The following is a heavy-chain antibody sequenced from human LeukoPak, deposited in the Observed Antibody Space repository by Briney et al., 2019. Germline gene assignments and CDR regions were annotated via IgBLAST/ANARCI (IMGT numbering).Heavy chain of an antibody. CDR1: GYSFTSYW. J-gene: IGHJ4*02. Sequence: VESLLISCTGSGYSFTSYWIGWVRQMPGKGLEWMGIIYPGDSDTRYSPSFQGQVTISADKSISTAYLQWSRLKASDTAMYYCARWWTAFDYWGQGTLVTVSS. V-gene: IGHV5-51*01. D-gene: IGHD2-15*01. CDR3: ARWWTAFDY. CDR2: IYPGDSDT.